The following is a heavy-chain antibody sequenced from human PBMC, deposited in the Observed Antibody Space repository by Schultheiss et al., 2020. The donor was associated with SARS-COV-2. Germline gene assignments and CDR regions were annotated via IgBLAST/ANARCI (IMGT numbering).Heavy chain of an antibody. CDR3: ARTRGGATTAYDAFDI. V-gene: IGHV4-38-2*01. J-gene: IGHJ3*02. D-gene: IGHD1-26*01. Sequence: SETLSLTCAVSGYSISSGYYWGWIRQLPGKGLEWIESIYHIGRTYYNPSLKSRVTIYVDTSKNQFSLKLSSVTASDTAVYYCARTRGGATTAYDAFDIWGQGTMVTVS. CDR2: IYHIGRT. CDR1: GYSISSGYY.